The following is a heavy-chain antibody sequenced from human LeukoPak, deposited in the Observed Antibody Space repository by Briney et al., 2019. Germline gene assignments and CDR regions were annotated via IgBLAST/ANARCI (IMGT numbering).Heavy chain of an antibody. V-gene: IGHV1-2*02. J-gene: IGHJ5*02. D-gene: IGHD1-26*01. CDR2: INPNSGGT. CDR3: AREGRVGATWGRYNWFDP. CDR1: GYTFTGYY. Sequence: ASVKVSCTASGYTFTGYYIHWVRQAPGQGLEWMGWINPNSGGTNYAQKFQGRVTMTRDTSISTAYMELSRLRSDDTAVYYCAREGRVGATWGRYNWFDPWGQGTLVTVSS.